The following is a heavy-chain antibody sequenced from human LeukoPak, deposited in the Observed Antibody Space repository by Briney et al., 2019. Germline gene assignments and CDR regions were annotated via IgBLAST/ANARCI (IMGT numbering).Heavy chain of an antibody. CDR3: ARVGNVDTAMAFDY. J-gene: IGHJ4*02. CDR1: GDSVSSNSVA. Sequence: SQTLSLTCAISGDSVSSNSVAWNWIRQSPSRGLEWLGRTYYRSKWYNDYAVSVKSRITINPDTSKNQFSLQLNSVTPEDTAVYYCARVGNVDTAMAFDYWGQGTLVTVSS. V-gene: IGHV6-1*01. CDR2: TYYRSKWYN. D-gene: IGHD5-18*01.